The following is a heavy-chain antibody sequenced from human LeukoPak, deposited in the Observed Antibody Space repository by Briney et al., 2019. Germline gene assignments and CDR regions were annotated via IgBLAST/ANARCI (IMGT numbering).Heavy chain of an antibody. D-gene: IGHD4-4*01. Sequence: PSETLSLTCAVYGGSFSGYYWSWIRQPPGKGLEWIGEINHSGSTNYNPSLKSRVTISVDTSKNQFSLKLSSVTAADTAVYYCARGKATGYSHYYYYYGMDVWGQGTTVTVSS. CDR1: GGSFSGYY. CDR3: ARGKATGYSHYYYYYGMDV. CDR2: INHSGST. V-gene: IGHV4-34*01. J-gene: IGHJ6*02.